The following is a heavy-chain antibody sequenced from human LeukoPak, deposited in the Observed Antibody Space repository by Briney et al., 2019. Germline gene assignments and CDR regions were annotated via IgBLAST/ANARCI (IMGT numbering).Heavy chain of an antibody. J-gene: IGHJ4*02. CDR2: ISAYNGNT. Sequence: ASVKVSCKASGYTFTSYGISWVRQAPGQGLEWMGWISAYNGNTNYAQKLQGRVTMTTDTSTSTAYMELRSLRSDHTAVYYCATYCSGGSCYSGGVDYWGQGTLVTVSS. D-gene: IGHD2-15*01. CDR1: GYTFTSYG. CDR3: ATYCSGGSCYSGGVDY. V-gene: IGHV1-18*01.